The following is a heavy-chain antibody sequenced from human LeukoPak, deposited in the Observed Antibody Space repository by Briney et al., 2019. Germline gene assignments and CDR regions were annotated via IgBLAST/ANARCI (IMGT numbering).Heavy chain of an antibody. CDR3: ARQISYCSSTSCYTHLDY. J-gene: IGHJ4*02. D-gene: IGHD2-2*02. V-gene: IGHV5-51*01. Sequence: GESLKISCKGSGYSFTSYWIGWVRQMPGKGLEWMGIIYPGDSDTRYSPSFQGQVTISADKSISTAYLQWSNLKASDTAMYYCARQISYCSSTSCYTHLDYWGQGTLVTVSS. CDR2: IYPGDSDT. CDR1: GYSFTSYW.